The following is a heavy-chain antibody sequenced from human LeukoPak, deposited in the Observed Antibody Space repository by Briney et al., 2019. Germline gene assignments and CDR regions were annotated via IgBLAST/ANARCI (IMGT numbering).Heavy chain of an antibody. CDR1: GFIFSNYA. D-gene: IGHD6-19*01. J-gene: IGHJ4*02. CDR2: ISSRGDST. V-gene: IGHV3-23*01. CDR3: VKGPRPDITVAHTVEN. Sequence: GGSLRLSCAASGFIFSNYAMSWVRRVPGRGLEWVSTISSRGDSTYVADSVKGRFTISRDNSKNSLYLQMNTVRAEDTAVYYCVKGPRPDITVAHTVENWGQGALVTVSS.